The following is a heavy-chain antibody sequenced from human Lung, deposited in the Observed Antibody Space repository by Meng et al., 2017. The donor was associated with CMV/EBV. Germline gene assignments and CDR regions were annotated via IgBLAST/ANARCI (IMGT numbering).Heavy chain of an antibody. Sequence: GGSXRLXCAASGFTFDDYAMHWVRQAPGKGLEWVSLISWDGGSTYYADSVKGRFTISRDNSKNSLYLQMNSLRAEDTALYYCAKGLRYYYGMDVWGQGTPVTVSS. CDR1: GFTFDDYA. D-gene: IGHD6-19*01. CDR3: AKGLRYYYGMDV. J-gene: IGHJ6*02. V-gene: IGHV3-43D*03. CDR2: ISWDGGST.